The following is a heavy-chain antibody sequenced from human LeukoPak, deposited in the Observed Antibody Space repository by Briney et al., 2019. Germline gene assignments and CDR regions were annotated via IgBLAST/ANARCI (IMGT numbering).Heavy chain of an antibody. J-gene: IGHJ4*02. Sequence: SETLSLTCTVSGDSFTSVTDYWAWIRQPPGKGLEWIGYIYHSGSTYYNPSLKSRVTISVDRSKNQFSLKLSSVTAADTAVYYCARDGRIAAASHPPRFDYWGQGTLVTVSS. D-gene: IGHD6-13*01. CDR3: ARDGRIAAASHPPRFDY. CDR2: IYHSGST. V-gene: IGHV4-30-2*01. CDR1: GDSFTSVTDY.